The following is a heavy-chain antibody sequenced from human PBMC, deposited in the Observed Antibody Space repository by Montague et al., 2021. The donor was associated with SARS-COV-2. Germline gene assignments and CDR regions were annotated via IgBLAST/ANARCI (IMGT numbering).Heavy chain of an antibody. Sequence: SLRLSCAASGFSLSTDWMSWVRQAPGKGLEWVANINGDGSAKSYVDSVKGRFTISRDNANNSLYLQMNSLRAEDTAVYYCARGSYTKGDYWGQGTLVSVSS. CDR2: INGDGSAK. CDR1: GFSLSTDW. D-gene: IGHD4-11*01. J-gene: IGHJ4*02. V-gene: IGHV3-7*03. CDR3: ARGSYTKGDY.